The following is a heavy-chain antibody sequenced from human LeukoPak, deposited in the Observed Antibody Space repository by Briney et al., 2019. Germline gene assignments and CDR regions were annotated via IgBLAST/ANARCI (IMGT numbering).Heavy chain of an antibody. CDR1: GYTLNTYY. CDR3: ARGGDYYDSSGYYNWFDP. J-gene: IGHJ5*02. D-gene: IGHD3-22*01. Sequence: ASVKVSCKASGYTLNTYYMHWVRQAPGQGLEWMGIVNPSGGGTNYAQKFQGRVTVTRDTSTSTVYMELSSLRSEDTAVYYCARGGDYYDSSGYYNWFDPWGQGTLVTVSS. CDR2: VNPSGGGT. V-gene: IGHV1-46*02.